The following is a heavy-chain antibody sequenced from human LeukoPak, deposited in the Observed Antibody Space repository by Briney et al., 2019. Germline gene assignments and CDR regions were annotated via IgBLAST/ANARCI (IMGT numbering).Heavy chain of an antibody. D-gene: IGHD1-14*01. J-gene: IGHJ6*03. CDR3: ASPLGLREPSYYYSYMDV. CDR1: GGSFSGYY. CDR2: INHSGST. V-gene: IGHV4-34*01. Sequence: SETLSLTCAVYGGSFSGYYWSWIRQPPGKGLEWIGEINHSGSTNYNPSLKSRVTISVDTSKNQFSLKLSSVTAADTAVYYCASPLGLREPSYYYSYMDVWGKGTTVTVSS.